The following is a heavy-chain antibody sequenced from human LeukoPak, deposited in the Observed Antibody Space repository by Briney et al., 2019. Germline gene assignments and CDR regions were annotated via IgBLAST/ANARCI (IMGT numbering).Heavy chain of an antibody. Sequence: MSSETLSLTCAVSGGSISSSNWWSWVRQPPGKGLEWIGEIYHSGSTNYNPSLKSRVTISVDKSKNQFSLKLSSVTAADTAVYYCARARLYSSSRAVRPWSDPWGQGTLVTVSS. V-gene: IGHV4-4*02. D-gene: IGHD6-13*01. J-gene: IGHJ5*02. CDR3: ARARLYSSSRAVRPWSDP. CDR1: GGSISSSNW. CDR2: IYHSGST.